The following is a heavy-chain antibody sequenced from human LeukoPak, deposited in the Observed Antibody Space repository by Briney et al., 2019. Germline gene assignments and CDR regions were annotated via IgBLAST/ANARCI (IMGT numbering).Heavy chain of an antibody. CDR1: GFTFSGSA. CDR2: IRSKANSYAT. CDR3: TRHIDPRYSSSPDNWFDP. J-gene: IGHJ5*02. Sequence: QPGGSLRLSCAASGFTFSGSAMHWVRQASGKGLEWVGRIRSKANSYATAYAASVKGRFTISRDDSKNTAYLQMNSLKTEDTAVYYCTRHIDPRYSSSPDNWFDPWGQGTLVTVSS. D-gene: IGHD6-13*01. V-gene: IGHV3-73*01.